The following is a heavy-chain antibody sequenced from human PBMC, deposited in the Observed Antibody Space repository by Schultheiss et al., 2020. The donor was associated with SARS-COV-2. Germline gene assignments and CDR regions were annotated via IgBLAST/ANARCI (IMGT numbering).Heavy chain of an antibody. V-gene: IGHV4-59*12. CDR3: ARGWGSSGWFDP. Sequence: SETLSLTCVVSGGSISSYYWSWIRQPPGKGLEWIGYIYYSGSTYYNPSLKSRVTISVDTSKNQFSLKLSSVTAADTAVYYCARGWGSSGWFDPWGQGTLVTVSS. J-gene: IGHJ5*02. D-gene: IGHD3-16*01. CDR1: GGSISSYY. CDR2: IYYSGST.